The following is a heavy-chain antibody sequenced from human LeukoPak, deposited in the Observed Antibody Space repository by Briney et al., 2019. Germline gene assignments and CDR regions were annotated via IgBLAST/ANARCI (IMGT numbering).Heavy chain of an antibody. Sequence: GGSLRLSCAASGFTFSSYAMSWVRQAPGKGLEWVSAISGSGGSTYYADSVKGRFTISRDNSKNTLYLQMNSLRAEDTAVYYCARDIPSWSSSWYRAATADWGQGTLVTVSS. CDR2: ISGSGGST. V-gene: IGHV3-23*01. J-gene: IGHJ4*02. CDR1: GFTFSSYA. CDR3: ARDIPSWSSSWYRAATAD. D-gene: IGHD6-13*01.